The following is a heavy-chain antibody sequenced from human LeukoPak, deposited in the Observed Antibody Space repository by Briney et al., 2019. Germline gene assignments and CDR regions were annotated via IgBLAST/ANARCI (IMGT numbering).Heavy chain of an antibody. D-gene: IGHD3-22*01. V-gene: IGHV3-23*01. CDR3: AKGSRIVVVPYYFDY. Sequence: GGSLRLSCAASGFTFSSYAMTWVRQAPGEGLEWVSAISPSGGDTYYADSVKGRFTISRDNSKNTLYLQMNSLRAEDTAVYYCAKGSRIVVVPYYFDYWGQGTLVTVSS. CDR2: ISPSGGDT. J-gene: IGHJ4*02. CDR1: GFTFSSYA.